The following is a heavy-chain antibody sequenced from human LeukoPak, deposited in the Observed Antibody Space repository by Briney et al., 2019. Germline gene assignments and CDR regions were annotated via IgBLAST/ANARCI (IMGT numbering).Heavy chain of an antibody. D-gene: IGHD3-10*01. Sequence: ASVSVSCTTSGYIFTNYGVSWVRQAPGQGLEWMGWINVYNGHTTYAQEFQGRVTLTTDTSTSTAHMDLRSLRSDDTAVYYCVRDSDHAPDYWGQGTLVTVSS. V-gene: IGHV1-18*01. J-gene: IGHJ4*02. CDR3: VRDSDHAPDY. CDR1: GYIFTNYG. CDR2: INVYNGHT.